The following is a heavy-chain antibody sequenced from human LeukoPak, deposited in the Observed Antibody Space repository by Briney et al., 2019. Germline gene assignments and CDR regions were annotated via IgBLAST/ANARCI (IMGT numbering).Heavy chain of an antibody. CDR1: GFTFSSYW. CDR2: IKQDGSEK. Sequence: GGSLRLSCAASGFTFSSYWMSWVRQAPGKGLEWVADIKQDGSEKYYVDSVKGRFTISRDNAKNSLYLQMNSLRAEDTAVYYCARDGFVCSGGSCYSGGTDYWGQGTLATVSS. CDR3: ARDGFVCSGGSCYSGGTDY. V-gene: IGHV3-7*01. J-gene: IGHJ4*02. D-gene: IGHD2-15*01.